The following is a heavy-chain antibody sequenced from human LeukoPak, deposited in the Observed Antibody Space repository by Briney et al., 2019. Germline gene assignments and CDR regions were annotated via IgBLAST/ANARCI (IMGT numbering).Heavy chain of an antibody. D-gene: IGHD3-10*01. J-gene: IGHJ6*03. Sequence: SETLSLTCTVSGGSISGYYWSWIRQPPGKGLDWIGYIYYSGSTNYNPSLKSRVTISVDTSKNQFSLKLTSVTAADTAVYYCTRGPGGSGSYAAMDVWGKGTTVTVSS. CDR3: TRGPGGSGSYAAMDV. V-gene: IGHV4-59*01. CDR2: IYYSGST. CDR1: GGSISGYY.